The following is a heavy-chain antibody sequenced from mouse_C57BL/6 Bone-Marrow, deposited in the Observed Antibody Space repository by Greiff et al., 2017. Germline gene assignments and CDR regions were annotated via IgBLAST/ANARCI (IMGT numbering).Heavy chain of an antibody. CDR3: ARARVYSSYWYFDV. CDR2: INPNNGGT. CDR1: GYTFTDYN. V-gene: IGHV1-22*01. J-gene: IGHJ1*03. D-gene: IGHD2-12*01. Sequence: EVQLQQSGPELVKPGASVKMSCKASGYTFTDYNMHWVKQSHGKSLEWIGYINPNNGGTSYNQKFKGKATLTVNKSSSTAYMELRSLTSEDSAVYYCARARVYSSYWYFDVWGTGTTVTVSS.